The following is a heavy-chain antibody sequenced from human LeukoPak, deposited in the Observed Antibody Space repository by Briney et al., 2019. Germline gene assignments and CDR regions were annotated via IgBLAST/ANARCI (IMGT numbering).Heavy chain of an antibody. Sequence: GGSLRLSCAASGFTFSSYSMNWVRQAPGKGLEWVSSISSSSSYIYYADSVKGRFTISRDNAKNSLYLQMNSLRAEDTAVYCCARDKPPGYCSSTSCYPHFYDYWGQGTLVTVSS. V-gene: IGHV3-21*01. CDR3: ARDKPPGYCSSTSCYPHFYDY. J-gene: IGHJ4*02. CDR2: ISSSSSYI. D-gene: IGHD2-2*01. CDR1: GFTFSSYS.